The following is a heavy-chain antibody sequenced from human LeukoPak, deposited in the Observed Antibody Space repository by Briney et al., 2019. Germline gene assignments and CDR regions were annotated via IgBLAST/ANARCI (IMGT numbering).Heavy chain of an antibody. V-gene: IGHV1-2*02. CDR2: INPNSGGT. CDR3: ATPSARGYSYGRYYFDY. Sequence: GASVKVSCKASGYTFTSYAMNWVRQAPGQGLEWMGWINPNSGGTNYAQKFQGRVTMTRDTSISTAYMELSRLRSDDTAVYYCATPSARGYSYGRYYFDYWGQGTLVTVSS. J-gene: IGHJ4*02. D-gene: IGHD5-18*01. CDR1: GYTFTSYA.